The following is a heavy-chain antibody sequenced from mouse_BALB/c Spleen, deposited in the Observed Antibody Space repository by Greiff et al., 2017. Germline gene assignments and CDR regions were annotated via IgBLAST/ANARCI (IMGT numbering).Heavy chain of an antibody. Sequence: VQLQQSGAELARPGASVKLSCKASGYTFTSYWMQWVKQRPGQGLEWIGAIYPGDGDTRYTQKFKGKATLTADKSSSTAYMQLSSLASEDSADYYCARPCSSYWYFDVWGAGTTVTVSS. CDR1: GYTFTSYW. V-gene: IGHV1-87*01. CDR2: IYPGDGDT. J-gene: IGHJ1*01. CDR3: ARPCSSYWYFDV. D-gene: IGHD1-1*01.